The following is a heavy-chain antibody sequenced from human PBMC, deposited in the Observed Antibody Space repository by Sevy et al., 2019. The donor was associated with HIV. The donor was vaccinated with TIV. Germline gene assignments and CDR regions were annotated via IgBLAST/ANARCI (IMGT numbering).Heavy chain of an antibody. CDR2: YDSEDDKR. J-gene: IGHJ4*02. CDR1: GKTLTQLS. V-gene: IGHV1-24*01. D-gene: IGHD3-22*01. Sequence: ASVKVSCKVSGKTLTQLSMHWVRQAPGKGLEWMRSYDSEDDKRIYAQKFQGRVTMTEDTSTDTAYMELRILRSEDTAVYYCATTKDYYESSGSPFDYWGQGTLVTVSS. CDR3: ATTKDYYESSGSPFDY.